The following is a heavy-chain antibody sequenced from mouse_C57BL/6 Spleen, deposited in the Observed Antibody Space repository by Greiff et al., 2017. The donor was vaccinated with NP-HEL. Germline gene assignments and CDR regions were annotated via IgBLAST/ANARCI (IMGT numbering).Heavy chain of an antibody. D-gene: IGHD2-2*01. CDR2: IYPSDSET. Sequence: QVHVKQPGAELVRPGSSVKLSCKASGYTFTSYWMDWVKQRPGQGLEWIGNIYPSDSETHYNQKFKDKATLTVDKSSSTAYMQLSSLTSEDSAVYYCARGEGYDEEAWFAYWGQGTLVTVSA. CDR3: ARGEGYDEEAWFAY. J-gene: IGHJ3*01. CDR1: GYTFTSYW. V-gene: IGHV1-61*01.